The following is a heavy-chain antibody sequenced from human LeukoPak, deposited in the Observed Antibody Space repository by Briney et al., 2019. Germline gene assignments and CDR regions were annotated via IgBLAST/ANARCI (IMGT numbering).Heavy chain of an antibody. V-gene: IGHV1-2*02. Sequence: GASVKVSCKASGYTFIVYYIHWVRQAPGQGLEWMGWINPNSGGTNYAQKFQGRVTMTRDTSISTAYMELSRLRSDDTAVYYCARTYCSSTSCANWFDPWGQGTLVTVSS. CDR3: ARTYCSSTSCANWFDP. CDR2: INPNSGGT. CDR1: GYTFIVYY. D-gene: IGHD2-2*01. J-gene: IGHJ5*02.